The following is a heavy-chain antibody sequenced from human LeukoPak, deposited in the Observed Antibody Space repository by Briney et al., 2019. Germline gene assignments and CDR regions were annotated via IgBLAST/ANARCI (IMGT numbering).Heavy chain of an antibody. CDR2: TYYRSKWYN. CDR1: GDSVSSNSAA. CDR3: AKNSYGPGGSGWTEATPFWYFDL. D-gene: IGHD6-19*01. Sequence: SQTLSLTCAISGDSVSSNSAAWNWIRQSPSRGLEWLGRTYYRSKWYNDYAVSVKSRITINPDTSKNQFSLQLNSVTPEDTAVYYCAKNSYGPGGSGWTEATPFWYFDLWGRGTLVTVSS. V-gene: IGHV6-1*01. J-gene: IGHJ2*01.